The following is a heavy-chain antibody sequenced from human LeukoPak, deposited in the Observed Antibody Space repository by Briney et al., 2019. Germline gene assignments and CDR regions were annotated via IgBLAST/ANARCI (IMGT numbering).Heavy chain of an antibody. CDR1: GGSISAYY. D-gene: IGHD6-6*01. CDR2: IHYSGTT. V-gene: IGHV4-59*01. Sequence: ETLSLTCTVSGGSISAYYWSWIRQPPGKGLEWIGYIHYSGTTNYYPSLKSRVTIALDTSKNQFSLKLNSVTAADTAVYYCARFGTSSSRFFDQWGQGTLVTVSS. CDR3: ARFGTSSSRFFDQ. J-gene: IGHJ4*02.